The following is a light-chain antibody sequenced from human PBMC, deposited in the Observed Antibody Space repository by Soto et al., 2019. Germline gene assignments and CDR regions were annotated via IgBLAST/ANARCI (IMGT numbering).Light chain of an antibody. Sequence: QSALTQPASVSGSPGQSITISCTGTSGDIGSYNRVSWYQQHPGKAPKLIIYEVTDRPSGVPDRFSGSKSGTSASLAISGLQSEDEADYYCAAWDDSLNGVVFGGGTKLTVL. J-gene: IGLJ2*01. CDR3: AAWDDSLNGVV. V-gene: IGLV2-14*01. CDR2: EVT. CDR1: SGDIGSYNR.